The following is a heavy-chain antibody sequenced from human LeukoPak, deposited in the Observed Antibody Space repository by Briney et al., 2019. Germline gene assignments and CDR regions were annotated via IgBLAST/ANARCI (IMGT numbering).Heavy chain of an antibody. CDR1: GFTFSSYS. J-gene: IGHJ6*03. V-gene: IGHV3-21*01. Sequence: GGSLRLSCAASGFTFSSYSMNWVRQAPGKGLEWVSSISSSSSYIYYADSVKGRFTISRDNAKNSLYLQMNSLRAEDTAVYYCARGGAVAVFYYYMDVWGQGTLVTVSS. CDR3: ARGGAVAVFYYYMDV. D-gene: IGHD6-19*01. CDR2: ISSSSSYI.